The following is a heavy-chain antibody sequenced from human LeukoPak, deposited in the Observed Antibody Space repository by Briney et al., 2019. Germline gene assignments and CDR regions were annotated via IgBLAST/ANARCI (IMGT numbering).Heavy chain of an antibody. CDR2: ISSSSYI. Sequence: GGSLRLSCAASGFTFSSYSMNWVRQAPGKGLEWVSSISSSSYIYYADSVKGRFTISRDNAKNSLYLQMNSLRAEDTAVYYCARDDSSGYYYDAFDIWGQGTMVTVSS. CDR3: ARDDSSGYYYDAFDI. D-gene: IGHD3-22*01. V-gene: IGHV3-21*01. J-gene: IGHJ3*02. CDR1: GFTFSSYS.